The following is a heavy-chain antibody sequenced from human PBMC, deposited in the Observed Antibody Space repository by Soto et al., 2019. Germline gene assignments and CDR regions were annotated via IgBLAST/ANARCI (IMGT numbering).Heavy chain of an antibody. CDR2: MSYDGSNK. Sequence: PGGSLRLSCAASGFTFSRYGMHWVRQAPGKGLEWVAAMSYDGSNKYYADSVKGRFAISGDNSKNTLYLQMNSLRAEDTAVYYCAKEGPGIAGDEGNGLDYWGHGT. V-gene: IGHV3-30*18. J-gene: IGHJ4*01. CDR1: GFTFSRYG. D-gene: IGHD6-13*01. CDR3: AKEGPGIAGDEGNGLDY.